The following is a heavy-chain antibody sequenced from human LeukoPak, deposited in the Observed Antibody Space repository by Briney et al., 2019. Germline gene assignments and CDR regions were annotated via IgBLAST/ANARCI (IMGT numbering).Heavy chain of an antibody. CDR1: GFTFSSYE. D-gene: IGHD6-13*01. CDR2: ISSSGSTI. V-gene: IGHV3-48*03. Sequence: GGSLGLSCAASGFTFSSYEMNWVRQAPGKGLEWVSYISSSGSTIYYADSVKGRFTISRDNANNSLYLQMNSLGAEDTAIYYCATASGGWYRYYLDSCGKLILVTVSS. CDR3: ATASGGWYRYYLDS. J-gene: IGHJ4*02.